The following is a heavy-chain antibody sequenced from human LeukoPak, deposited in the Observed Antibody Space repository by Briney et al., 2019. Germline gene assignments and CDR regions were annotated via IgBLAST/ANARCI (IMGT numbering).Heavy chain of an antibody. Sequence: ASVKVSCEVSGYTLTELSMYWVRQAPGKGLEWMGGFDPEDGETIYAQKFQGRVAMTEDTSTDTAYMELSSLRSEDTAVYYCATDSSGAGLDAFDIWGQGTMVTVSS. CDR2: FDPEDGET. J-gene: IGHJ3*02. CDR1: GYTLTELS. D-gene: IGHD6-19*01. V-gene: IGHV1-24*01. CDR3: ATDSSGAGLDAFDI.